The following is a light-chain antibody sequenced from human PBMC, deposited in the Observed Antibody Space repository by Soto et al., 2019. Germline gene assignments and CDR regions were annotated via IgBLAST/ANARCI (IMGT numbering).Light chain of an antibody. Sequence: ALQSPPSHSSTSASVGDSVPINGRASQDIRNELGWYQQKPGKDPRLLIYAASTLQSGVPSRFSGSGSGADFTLTISRLQPEDFASYYCLQDYSYPRTGGPGTQGDIK. CDR3: LQDYSYPRT. CDR2: AAS. J-gene: IGKJ1*01. V-gene: IGKV1-6*02. CDR1: QDIRNE.